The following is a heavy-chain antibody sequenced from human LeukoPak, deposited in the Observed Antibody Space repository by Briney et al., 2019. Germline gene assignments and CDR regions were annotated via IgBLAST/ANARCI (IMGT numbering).Heavy chain of an antibody. CDR3: ARHGTEYYSDSSGYYYGY. CDR2: IYYSGST. V-gene: IGHV4-39*01. J-gene: IGHJ4*02. D-gene: IGHD3-22*01. Sequence: PSETLSLTCTVSGGSISSSSYYWGWIRQPPGKGLEWIGSIYYSGSTYYNPSLKSRVTISVDTPKNQFSLKLSSVTAADTAVYYCARHGTEYYSDSSGYYYGYWGQGTLATVSS. CDR1: GGSISSSSYY.